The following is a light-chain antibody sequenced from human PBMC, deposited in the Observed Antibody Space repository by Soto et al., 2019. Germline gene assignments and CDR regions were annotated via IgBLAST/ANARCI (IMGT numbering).Light chain of an antibody. CDR3: QQRSNWPPD. CDR1: QSVSSY. J-gene: IGKJ3*01. Sequence: EIVLTQSPATLSLSPGERATLSCRASQSVSSYLAWYQQKPGQAPRLLIYDASSRATGIPARFSGNGSGTDFTLTISSLEPEDFAVYYCQQRSNWPPDFGPGTKVDIK. CDR2: DAS. V-gene: IGKV3-11*01.